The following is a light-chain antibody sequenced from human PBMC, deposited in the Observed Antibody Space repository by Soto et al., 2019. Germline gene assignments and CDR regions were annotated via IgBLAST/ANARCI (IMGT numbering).Light chain of an antibody. Sequence: DIQMTQSPSSLSASVGDRVTITCRASQSISSYVNWYQQKPGKAPGILIYAASSLQSGVPSRFSGSGSGTDFTLTISSLQPEDFATYYCQQSYSAPRTFGQGTKLDIK. J-gene: IGKJ1*01. CDR1: QSISSY. CDR2: AAS. CDR3: QQSYSAPRT. V-gene: IGKV1-39*01.